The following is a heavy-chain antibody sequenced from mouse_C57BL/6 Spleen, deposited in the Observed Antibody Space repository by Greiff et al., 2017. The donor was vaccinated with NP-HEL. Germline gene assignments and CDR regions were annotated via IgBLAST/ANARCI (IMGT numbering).Heavy chain of an antibody. CDR2: INPSNGGT. CDR1: GYTFTSYW. J-gene: IGHJ2*01. CDR3: ARSGSPYYYGSSFDY. D-gene: IGHD1-1*01. V-gene: IGHV1-53*01. Sequence: VQLQQSGTELVKPGASVKLSCKASGYTFTSYWMHWVKQRPGQGLEWIGNINPSNGGTNYNEKFKSKATLTVDKSSSTAYMQLSSLTSEDSAVYYCARSGSPYYYGSSFDYWGQGTTLTVSS.